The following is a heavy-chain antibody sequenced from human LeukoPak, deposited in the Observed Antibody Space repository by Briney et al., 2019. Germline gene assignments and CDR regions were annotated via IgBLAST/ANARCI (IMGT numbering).Heavy chain of an antibody. V-gene: IGHV4-59*01. Sequence: SETLSLTCTFSGGSISSYYWSWIRQPPGKGLEWIGYIYYSGSTNYTPSLKSRVTISVDTSKNQFSLKLSSVTAADTAVYYCARVPKLAYFDYWGQGTLVTVSS. CDR1: GGSISSYY. CDR3: ARVPKLAYFDY. J-gene: IGHJ4*02. CDR2: IYYSGST. D-gene: IGHD6-13*01.